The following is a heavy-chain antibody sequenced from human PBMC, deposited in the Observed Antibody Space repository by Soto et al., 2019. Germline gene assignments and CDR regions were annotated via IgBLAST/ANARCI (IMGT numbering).Heavy chain of an antibody. CDR1: GGSFSGYY. CDR2: INHSGST. D-gene: IGHD3-3*01. CDR3: ARGGYYDFWSGYPRTNWFDP. Sequence: QVQLQQWGAGLLKPSETLSLTCAVYGGSFSGYYWSWIRQPPGKGLEWIGEINHSGSTNYNPSLKNRVTISVDTSKNQFSLKLSSVTAADTAVYYCARGGYYDFWSGYPRTNWFDPWGQGTLVTVSS. V-gene: IGHV4-34*01. J-gene: IGHJ5*02.